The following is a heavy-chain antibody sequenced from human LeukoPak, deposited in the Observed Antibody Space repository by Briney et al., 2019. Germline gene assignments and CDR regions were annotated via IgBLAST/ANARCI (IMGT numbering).Heavy chain of an antibody. CDR3: AKVVDYDYVCGSYRFFDY. Sequence: PGGSLRLSCAASGFTFSSYAMSWVRQAPGKGLEWVSAISGSGGSTYYADSVKGRFTISRDNSKNTLYLQMNSLRAEDTAVYYCAKVVDYDYVCGSYRFFDYWGQGTLVTVSS. CDR2: ISGSGGST. J-gene: IGHJ4*02. V-gene: IGHV3-23*01. CDR1: GFTFSSYA. D-gene: IGHD3-16*02.